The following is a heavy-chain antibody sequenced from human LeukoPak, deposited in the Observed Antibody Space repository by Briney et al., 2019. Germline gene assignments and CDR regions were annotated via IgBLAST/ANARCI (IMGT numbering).Heavy chain of an antibody. Sequence: GESLKISCKGSGYTFTSYWIGRVRQMPGKGLEWMGIIYPGDSDTRYSPSFQGQVTMSADKSTSTAYLQWSSLKASDTAMYYCARRVSFLGSSWGYFDYWGQGTLVTVSS. V-gene: IGHV5-51*01. CDR2: IYPGDSDT. J-gene: IGHJ4*02. CDR1: GYTFTSYW. D-gene: IGHD6-13*01. CDR3: ARRVSFLGSSWGYFDY.